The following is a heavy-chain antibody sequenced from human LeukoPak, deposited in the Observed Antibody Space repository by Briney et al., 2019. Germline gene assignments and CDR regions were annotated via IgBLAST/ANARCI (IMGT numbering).Heavy chain of an antibody. CDR2: IYPGDSAT. CDR3: ARFPSDSSGPMGFDY. J-gene: IGHJ4*02. Sequence: GASLKTSCKGSGSRFTSYWIGWVRQMPGKGLEWMGIIYPGDSATRYSPPFQGQVPLSAEQSISTPFLQWNSLKASDTAMYYCARFPSDSSGPMGFDYWGEGTLVTVSS. D-gene: IGHD3-22*01. CDR1: GSRFTSYW. V-gene: IGHV5-51*01.